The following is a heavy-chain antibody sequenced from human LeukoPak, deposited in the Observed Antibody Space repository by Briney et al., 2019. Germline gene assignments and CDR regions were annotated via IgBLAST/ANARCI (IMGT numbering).Heavy chain of an antibody. Sequence: QPGGSLRLSCAASGFTFSTYDMHWVRQATGKGLEWVSGIGKAGDTYYAGSVKGRFTISRENAKYSLYLQMNSLRAGDTAVYYCVRDPSGHGLDVWGQGTTVTVSS. D-gene: IGHD5-12*01. J-gene: IGHJ6*02. CDR1: GFTFSTYD. CDR2: IGKAGDT. CDR3: VRDPSGHGLDV. V-gene: IGHV3-13*04.